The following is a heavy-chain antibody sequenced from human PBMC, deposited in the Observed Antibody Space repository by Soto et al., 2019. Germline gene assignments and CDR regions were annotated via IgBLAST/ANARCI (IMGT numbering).Heavy chain of an antibody. Sequence: AASVKVSCKASGYTFTSYGISWVRQAPGQGLEWMGWISAYNGNTNYAQKLQGRVTMTTDTSTSTAYMELRSLRSDDTAVYYCARDQITMIADNWFDPWGQGTLVTVSS. CDR1: GYTFTSYG. CDR2: ISAYNGNT. D-gene: IGHD3-22*01. V-gene: IGHV1-18*01. J-gene: IGHJ5*02. CDR3: ARDQITMIADNWFDP.